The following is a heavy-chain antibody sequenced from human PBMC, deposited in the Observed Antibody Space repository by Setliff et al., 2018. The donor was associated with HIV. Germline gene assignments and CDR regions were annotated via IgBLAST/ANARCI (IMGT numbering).Heavy chain of an antibody. CDR2: MNPNSGNT. CDR1: GYTFTGYH. Sequence: RASVKVSCKASGYTFTGYHMHWVRQAPGQGLEWMGWMNPNSGNTGYAQKFQGRVTMTRNTSISTAYMELSSLTSEDTAVYYCARASREREGKGYYYYMDVWGKGTTVTVSS. J-gene: IGHJ6*03. CDR3: ARASREREGKGYYYYMDV. D-gene: IGHD1-26*01. V-gene: IGHV1-8*02.